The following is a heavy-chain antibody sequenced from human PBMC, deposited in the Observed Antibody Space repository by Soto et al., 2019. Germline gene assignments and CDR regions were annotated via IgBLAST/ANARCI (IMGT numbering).Heavy chain of an antibody. CDR1: GYTFTGYY. CDR3: ARSSHLFHRSSGPREDYYYYGMDV. J-gene: IGHJ6*02. V-gene: IGHV1-2*04. Sequence: GASVKVSCKASGYTFTGYYMHWVRQAPGQGLEWMGWINPNSGGTNYAQKFQGWVTMTRDTSISTAYMELSRLRSDDTAVYYCARSSHLFHRSSGPREDYYYYGMDVWGQGTTVTVSS. CDR2: INPNSGGT. D-gene: IGHD6-13*01.